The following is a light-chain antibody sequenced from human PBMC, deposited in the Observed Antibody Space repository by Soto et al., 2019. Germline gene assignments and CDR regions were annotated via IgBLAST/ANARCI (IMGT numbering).Light chain of an antibody. Sequence: QSALTQPASVSGSHGQSITISCTGTSSDVGGYNYVSWYQQHPGKAPKLMIYDVSNRPSGVSNRFSGSKSGNTASLTISGLQAEDEADYYCSSYTSSSTVFGGGTKVTVL. CDR1: SSDVGGYNY. CDR3: SSYTSSSTV. CDR2: DVS. J-gene: IGLJ2*01. V-gene: IGLV2-14*01.